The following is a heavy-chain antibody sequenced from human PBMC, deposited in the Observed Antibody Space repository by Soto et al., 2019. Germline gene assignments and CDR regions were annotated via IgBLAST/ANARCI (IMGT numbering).Heavy chain of an antibody. D-gene: IGHD1-26*01. Sequence: LRLSCAASGFTFSSYGMHWVRQAPGKGLEWVAVIWYDGSNKYYADSVKGRFTISRDNSKNTLYLQMNSLRAEDTAVYYCARGRSRVGATFFDYWGQGTLVTVSS. CDR2: IWYDGSNK. J-gene: IGHJ4*02. CDR3: ARGRSRVGATFFDY. V-gene: IGHV3-33*01. CDR1: GFTFSSYG.